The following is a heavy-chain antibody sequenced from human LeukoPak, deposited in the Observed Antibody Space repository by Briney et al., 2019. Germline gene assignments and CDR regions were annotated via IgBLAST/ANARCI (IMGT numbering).Heavy chain of an antibody. Sequence: GESLKISCKGSGYSFTTYWIGWVRQMPGKGLEWMGIIYPRDSDTTYNPSFEGQVTLSVDKSINTAYLQWSSLKASDTAMYYCARKSRDGYNDGWFDPWGQGTLVTVSS. J-gene: IGHJ5*02. D-gene: IGHD5-24*01. CDR3: ARKSRDGYNDGWFDP. CDR2: IYPRDSDT. V-gene: IGHV5-51*01. CDR1: GYSFTTYW.